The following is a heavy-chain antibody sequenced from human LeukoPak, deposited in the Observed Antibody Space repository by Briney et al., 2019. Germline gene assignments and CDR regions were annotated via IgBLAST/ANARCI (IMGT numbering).Heavy chain of an antibody. CDR1: ASTFTGYY. J-gene: IGHJ3*02. D-gene: IGHD4-23*01. V-gene: IGHV1-2*02. Sequence: ASVKVSCKASASTFTGYYMHWVRQAPGHGLEWIGWIKPNSGGTNYAQKFQGTVTTTRDPSISPAYMELSGIRSDDTAVHYYTRTGGGNVEGAFDIWDQGTMVTVSS. CDR2: IKPNSGGT. CDR3: TRTGGGNVEGAFDI.